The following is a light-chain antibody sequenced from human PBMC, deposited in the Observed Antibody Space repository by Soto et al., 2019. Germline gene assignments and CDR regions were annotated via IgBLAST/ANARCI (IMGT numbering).Light chain of an antibody. CDR3: CSYVTTPEI. Sequence: QSVLTQPRSVSGSPGQSLTIPCTGTSSNVDDYRYVSWYQQFPGKAPKLVIYGVNQRPSGVPNRFSGSNSDNTASLTISGLQAEDEADYYCCSYVTTPEIFGTGTKVTVL. J-gene: IGLJ1*01. CDR2: GVN. V-gene: IGLV2-11*01. CDR1: SSNVDDYRY.